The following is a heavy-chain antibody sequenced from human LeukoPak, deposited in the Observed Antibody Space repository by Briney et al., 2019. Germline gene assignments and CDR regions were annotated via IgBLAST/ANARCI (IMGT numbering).Heavy chain of an antibody. V-gene: IGHV3-30*02. D-gene: IGHD2-2*01. J-gene: IGHJ4*02. CDR2: IRYDGNNK. CDR1: GFTFSSYG. CDR3: TRERYCSGASCYSDNTYFDS. Sequence: GGTLRLSCAASGFTFSSYGMHWVRQVPGKGLEWVAFIRYDGNNKNYADSVKGRFTISRDNSKNTLFLQMSSLRAEDTAVYYCTRERYCSGASCYSDNTYFDSWGQGTLVTVSS.